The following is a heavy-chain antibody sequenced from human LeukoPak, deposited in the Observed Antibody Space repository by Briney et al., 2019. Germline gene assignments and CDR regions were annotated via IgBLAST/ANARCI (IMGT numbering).Heavy chain of an antibody. J-gene: IGHJ6*03. Sequence: SETLSLTSSVSGGPVDTGGYYLNWIRQHPGKGLEWIGYIYFSGSTYYNPSLKSRVTISMDTSKNQLSLTLTSVTAADAAVYFCARARGSGSYLAPMDVWGKGTTVTVSS. CDR3: ARARGSGSYLAPMDV. CDR1: GGPVDTGGYY. CDR2: IYFSGST. V-gene: IGHV4-31*03. D-gene: IGHD3-10*01.